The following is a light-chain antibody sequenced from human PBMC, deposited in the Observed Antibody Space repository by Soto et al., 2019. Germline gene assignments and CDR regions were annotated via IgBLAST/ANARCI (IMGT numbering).Light chain of an antibody. CDR1: SFNIGAAYD. Sequence: QSVLTQPPSVSGAPRQRVTISCTGSSFNIGAAYDVQWYQQLPGAGPKLLIYANTNRPSGVPDRFSGSKSGTSASLAITGVRAEDDADYYCQSYDSSLSGYVFGTGTKLTVL. V-gene: IGLV1-40*01. J-gene: IGLJ1*01. CDR3: QSYDSSLSGYV. CDR2: ANT.